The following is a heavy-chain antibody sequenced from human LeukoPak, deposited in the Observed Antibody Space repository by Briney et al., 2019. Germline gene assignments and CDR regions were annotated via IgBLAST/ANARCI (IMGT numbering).Heavy chain of an antibody. V-gene: IGHV3-30*04. CDR1: QFTFSRYA. CDR3: AKDDFWSGQGWFDY. J-gene: IGHJ4*02. D-gene: IGHD3-3*01. CDR2: ISYDGSDK. Sequence: PGGSLRLSCAASQFTFSRYAMRWVRQAPGKGLECVADISYDGSDKYYADFVKGRFTISRDNAKNSLYLQMNSLRAEDTAVYYCAKDDFWSGQGWFDYWGQGTLVTVSS.